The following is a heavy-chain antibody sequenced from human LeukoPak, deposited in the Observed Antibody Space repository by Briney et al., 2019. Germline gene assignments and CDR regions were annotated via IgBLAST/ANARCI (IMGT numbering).Heavy chain of an antibody. CDR2: INPNSGGT. V-gene: IGHV1-2*02. J-gene: IGHJ4*02. D-gene: IGHD3-3*01. CDR3: ARGPPGILRFLEWSYPLDY. Sequence: ASVKVSCKASGYTFTAYYMHWVRQAPGQGLEWMGWINPNSGGTNYAQKFQDRVTMTRDTSIGTAYMELSRLRSDDTAVYYCARGPPGILRFLEWSYPLDYWGQGTLVTVSS. CDR1: GYTFTAYY.